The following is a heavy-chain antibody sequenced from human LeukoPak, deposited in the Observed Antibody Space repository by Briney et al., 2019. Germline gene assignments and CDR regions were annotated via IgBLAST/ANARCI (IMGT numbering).Heavy chain of an antibody. Sequence: GESLKISCKGSGYSFTSYWIGWVRQMPGKGLEWMGIIYPGGSDTRYSPSFQGQVTISADKSISTAYLQWSSLKASDTAMYYCARIMSRCGSTSCYRGYFQHWGQGTLVTVSS. V-gene: IGHV5-51*01. J-gene: IGHJ1*01. CDR1: GYSFTSYW. D-gene: IGHD2-2*02. CDR3: ARIMSRCGSTSCYRGYFQH. CDR2: IYPGGSDT.